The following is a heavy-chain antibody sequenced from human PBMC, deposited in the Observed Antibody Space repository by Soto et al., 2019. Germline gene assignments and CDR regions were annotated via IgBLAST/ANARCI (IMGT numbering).Heavy chain of an antibody. D-gene: IGHD2-8*02. CDR3: ARDKITGLFDY. V-gene: IGHV4-34*01. CDR2: INHSGST. J-gene: IGHJ4*02. CDR1: GGSFSGYY. Sequence: SETLSLTCAVYGGSFSGYYWTWIRQPPGTGLEWIGEINHSGSTNYNPSLKSRVNISVDKSKNQLSMKMTSVTAADTAVYYCARDKITGLFDYWGQGTLVTVSS.